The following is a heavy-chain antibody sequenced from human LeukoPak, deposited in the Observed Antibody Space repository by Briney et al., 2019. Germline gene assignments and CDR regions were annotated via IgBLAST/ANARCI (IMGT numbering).Heavy chain of an antibody. Sequence: GGSLRLSCATSGFSFTDYPMNWVRQAPGKGLEWISNIRTTAEGAKYAYYADSVKGRVTISRDDGKNTLYLHMNSLRDDDTAVYYCATDLRYAFDYWGQGILVTVSS. V-gene: IGHV3-48*02. CDR3: ATDLRYAFDY. CDR1: GFSFTDYP. J-gene: IGHJ4*02. CDR2: IRTTAEGAKYA. D-gene: IGHD3-9*01.